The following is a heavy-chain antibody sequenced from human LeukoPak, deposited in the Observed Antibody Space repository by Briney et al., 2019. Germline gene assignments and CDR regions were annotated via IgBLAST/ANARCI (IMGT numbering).Heavy chain of an antibody. V-gene: IGHV4-39*01. CDR2: IYYSGST. CDR1: GGSISSSSYY. CDR3: ARQHSYHYAMDV. J-gene: IGHJ6*02. Sequence: SETLSLTCTVSGGSISSSSYYWGWIRQPPGKGLEWIGSIYYSGSTYYNPSLKSRVTISVDTSKNQFSLKLSSVAAADTAVYYCARQHSYHYAMDVWGQGTTVTVSS.